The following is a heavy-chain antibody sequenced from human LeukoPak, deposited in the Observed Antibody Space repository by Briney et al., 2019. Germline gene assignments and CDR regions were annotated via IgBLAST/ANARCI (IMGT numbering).Heavy chain of an antibody. CDR2: INGDGSST. J-gene: IGHJ4*02. CDR1: GLTFSSYW. Sequence: GGSLRLSCAASGLTFSSYWMHWVRQAPGKGLVWVSRINGDGSSTSYADSVKGRFTISRDNAKNTLYLQMNSLRAEDTAVYYCARALASSEDYWGQGTLVTVSS. CDR3: ARALASSEDY. D-gene: IGHD6-19*01. V-gene: IGHV3-74*01.